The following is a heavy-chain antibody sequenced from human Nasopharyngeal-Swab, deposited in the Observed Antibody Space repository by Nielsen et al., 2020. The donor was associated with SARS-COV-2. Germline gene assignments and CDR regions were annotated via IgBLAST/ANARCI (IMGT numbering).Heavy chain of an antibody. CDR2: IKQDGSEK. Sequence: GGSLGLSCAASGFTFSSYWMSWVRQAPGKGLEWVASIKQDGSEKYYVDSVKGRFTISRDNAKNSLYLQMNSLRAEDTAVYYCARDSFSRVGAAGSSHYYYYGMDVWGQGTTVTVSS. D-gene: IGHD6-13*01. V-gene: IGHV3-7*01. J-gene: IGHJ6*02. CDR1: GFTFSSYW. CDR3: ARDSFSRVGAAGSSHYYYYGMDV.